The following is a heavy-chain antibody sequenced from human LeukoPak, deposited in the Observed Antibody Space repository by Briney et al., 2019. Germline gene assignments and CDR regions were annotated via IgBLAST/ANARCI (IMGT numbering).Heavy chain of an antibody. J-gene: IGHJ4*02. V-gene: IGHV3-7*02. CDR1: GFTFRSYW. Sequence: PGGSLRLSCAASGFTFRSYWMSWVRQAPGKGLEWVANINADGSEKYYEDSLKGRFTISRDNSKNTLYLQMNSLRAEDTAVYYCAKGRPAKSSGYDSEYDYWGQGTLVTVSS. D-gene: IGHD5-12*01. CDR3: AKGRPAKSSGYDSEYDY. CDR2: INADGSEK.